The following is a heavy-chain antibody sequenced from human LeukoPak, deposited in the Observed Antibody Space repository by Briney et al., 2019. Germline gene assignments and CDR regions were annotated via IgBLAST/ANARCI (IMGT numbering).Heavy chain of an antibody. Sequence: GGSLRLSCVASGFIFSNYWMSWVRQAPGKGLEWVSYISSSGSTIYYADSVKGRFTISRDNAKNSLYLQMNSLRAEDTAVYYCAMSGYSSSRFDHWGQGTLVTVSS. CDR2: ISSSGSTI. CDR1: GFIFSNYW. D-gene: IGHD6-13*01. CDR3: AMSGYSSSRFDH. V-gene: IGHV3-48*04. J-gene: IGHJ4*02.